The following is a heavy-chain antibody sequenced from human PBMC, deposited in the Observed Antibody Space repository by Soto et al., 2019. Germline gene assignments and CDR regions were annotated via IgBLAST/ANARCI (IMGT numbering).Heavy chain of an antibody. J-gene: IGHJ6*02. CDR3: ARGRVVWSGYYTSYYYGMDV. CDR1: GGSFSGYY. CDR2: INHSGST. Sequence: SETLSLTCAVYGGSFSGYYWSWIRQPPGKGLEWIGEINHSGSTNYNPSLKSRVTISVDTSKNQFSLKLSSVTAADTAVYYCARGRVVWSGYYTSYYYGMDVWGQGTTVTVSS. V-gene: IGHV4-34*01. D-gene: IGHD3-3*01.